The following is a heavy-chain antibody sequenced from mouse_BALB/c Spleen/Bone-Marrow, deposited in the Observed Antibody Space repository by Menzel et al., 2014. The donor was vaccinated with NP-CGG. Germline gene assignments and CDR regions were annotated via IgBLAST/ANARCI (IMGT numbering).Heavy chain of an antibody. V-gene: IGHV1-87*01. CDR3: ARSGNYWYFDV. Sequence: QVQLQQSGAELARPGASVKLSCKASGYTFTSYWMQWVKQRPGQGLEWIGAIYPGDGDTRYTKKFKGKDTLTADKSSSTAYMQLRSLASEDSAVYYCARSGNYWYFDVWGAGTTVTVSS. J-gene: IGHJ1*01. D-gene: IGHD2-1*01. CDR2: IYPGDGDT. CDR1: GYTFTSYW.